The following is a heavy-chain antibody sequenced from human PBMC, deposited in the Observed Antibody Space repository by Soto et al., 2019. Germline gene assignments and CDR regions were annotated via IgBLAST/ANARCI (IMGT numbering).Heavy chain of an antibody. CDR2: IRSKAYGGTT. CDR3: TRVPPSYYDFWSGYYDY. D-gene: IGHD3-3*01. CDR1: GFTFGDYA. Sequence: GGSLRLSCTASGFTFGDYAMSWVRQAPGKGLEWVGFIRSKAYGGTTEYAAAVKGRFTISRDDSKIIAYLQMNSLKTEDTAVYYCTRVPPSYYDFWSGYYDYWGQGTLVTVSS. J-gene: IGHJ4*02. V-gene: IGHV3-49*04.